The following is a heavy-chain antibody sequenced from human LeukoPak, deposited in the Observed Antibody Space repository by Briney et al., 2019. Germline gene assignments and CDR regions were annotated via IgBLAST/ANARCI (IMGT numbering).Heavy chain of an antibody. CDR2: IYTSGST. D-gene: IGHD6-13*01. CDR3: ARDRLPGIAAAGTGD. V-gene: IGHV4-4*07. J-gene: IGHJ4*02. Sequence: SETLSLTCTVSGGSISSYYWSWIRQPAGKGLEWIGRIYTSGSTNYNPSLKSRVTMSVDTSKNQFSLKLSSVAAADTAVYYCARDRLPGIAAAGTGDWGQGTLVTVSS. CDR1: GGSISSYY.